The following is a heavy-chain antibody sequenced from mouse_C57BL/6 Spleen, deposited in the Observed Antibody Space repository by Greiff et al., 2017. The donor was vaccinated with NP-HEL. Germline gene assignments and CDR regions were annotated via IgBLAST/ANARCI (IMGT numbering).Heavy chain of an antibody. D-gene: IGHD2-2*01. CDR3: TILYGYDAWFAY. CDR1: GFNIKDDY. Sequence: EVQRVESGAELVRPGASVKSSCTASGFNIKDDYMHWVKQRPEQGLEWIGWIDPENGDTEYASKFQGKATITADTSSNTAYLQLSSLTSEDTAVYYCTILYGYDAWFAYWGQGTLVTVSA. J-gene: IGHJ3*01. V-gene: IGHV14-4*01. CDR2: IDPENGDT.